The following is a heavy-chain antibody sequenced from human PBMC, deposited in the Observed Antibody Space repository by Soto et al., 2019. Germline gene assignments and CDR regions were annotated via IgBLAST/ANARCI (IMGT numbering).Heavy chain of an antibody. CDR3: ARVIYGDYHYFDY. D-gene: IGHD4-17*01. Sequence: SVKVSCKASGGTFSSYAISWVRQAPGQGLEWMGGIIPIFGTANYAQKFQGRVTITADESTSTAYMELSSLRSEDTAVYYCARVIYGDYHYFDYWGQGTLVTVSS. CDR1: GGTFSSYA. CDR2: IIPIFGTA. V-gene: IGHV1-69*13. J-gene: IGHJ4*02.